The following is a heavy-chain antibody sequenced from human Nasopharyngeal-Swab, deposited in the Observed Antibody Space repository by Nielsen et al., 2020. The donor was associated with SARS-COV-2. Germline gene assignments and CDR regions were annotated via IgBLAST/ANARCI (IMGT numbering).Heavy chain of an antibody. CDR1: GFTFSSYW. Sequence: GGSLRLSCAASGFTFSSYWMHWVRQAPGKGLVWVSRINSDGSSTSYADSVKGRFTISRDNAKNSLYLQMNSLRAEDTAVYYCARDTVLRYFDWLSGDYGMDVWGQGTTVTVSS. J-gene: IGHJ6*02. CDR2: INSDGSST. D-gene: IGHD3-9*01. CDR3: ARDTVLRYFDWLSGDYGMDV. V-gene: IGHV3-74*01.